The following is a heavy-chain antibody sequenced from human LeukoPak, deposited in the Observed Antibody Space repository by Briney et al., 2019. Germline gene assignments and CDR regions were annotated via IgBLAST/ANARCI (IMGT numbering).Heavy chain of an antibody. CDR3: AKGRGDNAFDI. J-gene: IGHJ3*02. CDR2: ISVSGGTT. Sequence: PGGSLRLSCAASGFTFSNFAMSWVRQAPGKGLEWVSVISVSGGTTYYTDSVKGRFTFSRDISKNTLYLQMNRLRAEDTAIYYCAKGRGDNAFDIWGQGTLVTVSS. D-gene: IGHD3-10*01. CDR1: GFTFSNFA. V-gene: IGHV3-23*01.